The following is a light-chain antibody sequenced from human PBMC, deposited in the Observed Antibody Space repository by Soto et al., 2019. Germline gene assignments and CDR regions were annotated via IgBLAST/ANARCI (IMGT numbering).Light chain of an antibody. CDR2: KAS. Sequence: DIQMTQSPSTLSASVGDIVTITCRASQSISSWLAWYQQKPGKAPNLLIYKASTLESGVPSRFSGSGSGTEFTLTISSVQPDDFATYYCQQYKSYPLTVGGGTKVDIK. CDR1: QSISSW. J-gene: IGKJ4*01. V-gene: IGKV1-5*03. CDR3: QQYKSYPLT.